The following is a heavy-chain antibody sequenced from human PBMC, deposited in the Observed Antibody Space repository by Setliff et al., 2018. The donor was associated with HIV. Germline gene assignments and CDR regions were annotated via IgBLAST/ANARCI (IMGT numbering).Heavy chain of an antibody. D-gene: IGHD3-10*01. CDR3: ARVRLYNAALDY. J-gene: IGHJ4*02. V-gene: IGHV3-66*02. Sequence: HPGGSPRLSCAASGFTVSGYYMAWVRQAPGKGLEWVSTIYSGGSTYHADSVKGRFTLSRDSSKNILSLQMNSLRPEDTAVYYCARVRLYNAALDYWGQGTLVTVSS. CDR2: IYSGGST. CDR1: GFTVSGYY.